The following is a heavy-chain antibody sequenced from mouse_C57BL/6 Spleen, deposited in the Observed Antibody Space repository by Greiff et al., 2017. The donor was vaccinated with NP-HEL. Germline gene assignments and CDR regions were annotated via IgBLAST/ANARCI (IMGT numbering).Heavy chain of an antibody. Sequence: QVQLQQSGPELVKPGASVKFSCKASGYAFSSSWMNWVKQRPGKGLEWIGRIYPGDGDTNYNGKFKGKATLTADKSSSTAYMQLSSLTSEDSAVYVCAREGRGCLDYWGQGTTLTVSS. V-gene: IGHV1-82*01. D-gene: IGHD3-2*02. CDR1: GYAFSSSW. CDR2: IYPGDGDT. J-gene: IGHJ2*01. CDR3: AREGRGCLDY.